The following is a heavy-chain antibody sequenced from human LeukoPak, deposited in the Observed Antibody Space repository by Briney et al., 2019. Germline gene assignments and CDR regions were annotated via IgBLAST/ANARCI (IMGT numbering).Heavy chain of an antibody. CDR1: GYNFTIYG. D-gene: IGHD2-2*01. V-gene: IGHV1-18*01. CDR2: ISGYNGNT. Sequence: GASVKVSCKASGYNFTIYGISWVRQAPGQGLEWMGWISGYNGNTNNAQNLQGRVTMTTDTSTSTAYMELRSLRSDDTAVYYCARCSSYCSSASCLAYFYYYYMDVWGKETTVTVSS. J-gene: IGHJ6*03. CDR3: ARCSSYCSSASCLAYFYYYYMDV.